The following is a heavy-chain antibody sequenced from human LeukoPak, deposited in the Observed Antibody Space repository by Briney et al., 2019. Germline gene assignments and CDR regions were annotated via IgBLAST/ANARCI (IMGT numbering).Heavy chain of an antibody. CDR2: ISQSGYDI. CDR1: GFTFSRYS. CDR3: ANHFACGSTTCPSFDD. D-gene: IGHD2-2*01. J-gene: IGHJ4*02. Sequence: GESLKISCVTSGFTFSRYSMNWVRQAPGKGLEWVASISQSGYDIYYADAVKGRFTISRDNVRNSLSLQMNNLRVDDTAVYYCANHFACGSTTCPSFDDWGQGTLVTVSS. V-gene: IGHV3-21*01.